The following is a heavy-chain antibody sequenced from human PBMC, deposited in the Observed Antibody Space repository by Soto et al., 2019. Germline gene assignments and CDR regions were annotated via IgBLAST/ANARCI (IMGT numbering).Heavy chain of an antibody. V-gene: IGHV4-59*01. CDR2: IYYSGST. J-gene: IGHJ4*02. CDR1: GGSISSYY. D-gene: IGHD1-26*01. Sequence: QVQLQESGPGLVKPSETLSLTCTVSGGSISSYYWSWIRQPPGRGLEWIGYIYYSGSTNYNPSLKSRVIISVDTSKNQFSLKLSSVTAADTAVDYCARRYGATFDYWGQGTLVTVSS. CDR3: ARRYGATFDY.